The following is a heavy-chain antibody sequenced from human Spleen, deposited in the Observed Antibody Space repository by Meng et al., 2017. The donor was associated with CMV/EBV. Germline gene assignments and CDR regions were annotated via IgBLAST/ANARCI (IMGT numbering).Heavy chain of an antibody. Sequence: GGSMRLSCKGYGSSFTSYCIGWVRQMPGKGLEWMAFIDPDDSATRYSPSFQGQVTLSVDKSIRTAYLQWSSLKASDTAMYYCARLQDDIVVVVAAPGAFDIWGQGTMVTVSS. V-gene: IGHV5-51*01. CDR3: ARLQDDIVVVVAAPGAFDI. J-gene: IGHJ3*02. CDR1: GSSFTSYC. CDR2: IDPDDSAT. D-gene: IGHD2-15*01.